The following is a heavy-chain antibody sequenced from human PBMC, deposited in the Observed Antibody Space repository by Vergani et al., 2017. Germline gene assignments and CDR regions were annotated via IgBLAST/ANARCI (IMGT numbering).Heavy chain of an antibody. V-gene: IGHV4-38-2*01. CDR1: GYSITSGYY. CDR2: IYHTGSA. D-gene: IGHD3-10*01. Sequence: QVQLLESGPGLLKPSETLSLTCSVSGYSITSGYYWGWIRQPPGRGLEWLGSIYHTGSAYYNPSFKSLVTVSVDTSMNQVSLKLNSVTAADTAVYYCVRTVSRWFGETKDGGCVDPWGQGTLVTVTS. J-gene: IGHJ5*02. CDR3: VRTVSRWFGETKDGGCVDP.